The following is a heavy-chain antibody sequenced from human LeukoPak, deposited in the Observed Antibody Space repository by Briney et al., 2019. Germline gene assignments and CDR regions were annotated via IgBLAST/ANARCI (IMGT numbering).Heavy chain of an antibody. D-gene: IGHD5-24*01. J-gene: IGHJ4*02. CDR2: ISYDGSNK. CDR3: AREQRWLQSLDY. V-gene: IGHV3-30*04. CDR1: GFIFTNYA. Sequence: GGSLRLSCAATGFIFTNYAIHWVRQAPGMGLEWVAVISYDGSNKYYADSVKGRFTISRDNSKNALYLQMNSLRAEDTAVYYCAREQRWLQSLDYWGQGTLVTVSS.